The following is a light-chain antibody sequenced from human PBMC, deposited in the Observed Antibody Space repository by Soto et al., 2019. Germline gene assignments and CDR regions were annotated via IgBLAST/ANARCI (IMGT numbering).Light chain of an antibody. CDR1: QTVRNNY. V-gene: IGKV3-20*01. CDR2: DAS. CDR3: QQFSSYTLT. J-gene: IGKJ4*01. Sequence: ECALTQSPGTLSLSPGERATLSCRASQTVRNNYLAWYQQKPGQAPRLLIYDASSRATGIPDRFSGGGSGTDFTLTISRLEPEDFAVYYCQQFSSYTLTFGGGTKVDTK.